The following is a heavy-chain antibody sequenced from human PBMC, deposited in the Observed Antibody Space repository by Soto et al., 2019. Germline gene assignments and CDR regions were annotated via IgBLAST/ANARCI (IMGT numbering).Heavy chain of an antibody. CDR1: GFTFSSYS. CDR2: ISSSSSYI. D-gene: IGHD1-20*01. CDR3: ARRGAITSRPNWFDP. Sequence: GGSLRRSCAASGFTFSSYSMNWVRQAPGKGLEWVSSISSSSSYIYYADSVKGRFTISRDNAKNSLYLQMNSLRAEDTAVYYCARRGAITSRPNWFDPWGQGTLVTVSS. V-gene: IGHV3-21*01. J-gene: IGHJ5*02.